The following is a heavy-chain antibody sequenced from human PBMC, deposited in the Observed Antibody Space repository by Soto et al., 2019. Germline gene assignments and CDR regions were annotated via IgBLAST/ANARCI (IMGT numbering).Heavy chain of an antibody. CDR1: GGSISSGGYS. Sequence: QVQLQESGPGLVKPSQTLSLTCTVSGGSISSGGYSWSWIRQHPGKGLEWIGYIYYSGSTYYNPSLKSPVTISADTSKNQFSLKLTSVTAADTAVYYCAREAGRAYYYYYAMDVWGQGTTVTVSS. V-gene: IGHV4-31*01. J-gene: IGHJ6*02. D-gene: IGHD6-19*01. CDR3: AREAGRAYYYYYAMDV. CDR2: IYYSGST.